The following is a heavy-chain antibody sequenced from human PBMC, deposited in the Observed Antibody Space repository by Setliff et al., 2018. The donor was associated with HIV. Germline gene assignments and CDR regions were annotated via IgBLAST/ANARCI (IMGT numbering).Heavy chain of an antibody. CDR3: ARMATVYYYYMDV. V-gene: IGHV7-4-1*02. J-gene: IGHJ6*03. CDR2: INTDTGNP. Sequence: ASVKVSCKASGYSFSDYYIHWVRQAPGQGLEWMGWINTDTGNPTYAQGFTGRFVFSLDTSVSTAYLQISSLKAEDTAVYYCARMATVYYYYMDVWGKGTTVTVSS. CDR1: GYSFSDYY. D-gene: IGHD4-4*01.